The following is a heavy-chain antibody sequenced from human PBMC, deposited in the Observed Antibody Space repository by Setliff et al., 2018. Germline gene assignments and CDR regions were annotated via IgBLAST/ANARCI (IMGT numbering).Heavy chain of an antibody. Sequence: GGSLRLSCAASGFTFSIYSMNWLRQAPGKGLEWVSYISSGSISTTHYADSVRGRFTVSRDNAKNTLYLEMNNLRVEDTAVYYCARDRDDGSSFAEYFQHWGQGTLVTVSS. J-gene: IGHJ1*01. CDR2: ISSGSISTT. D-gene: IGHD6-6*01. V-gene: IGHV3-48*01. CDR3: ARDRDDGSSFAEYFQH. CDR1: GFTFSIYS.